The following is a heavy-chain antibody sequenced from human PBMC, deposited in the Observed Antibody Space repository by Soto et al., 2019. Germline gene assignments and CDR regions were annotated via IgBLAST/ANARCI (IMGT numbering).Heavy chain of an antibody. J-gene: IGHJ6*03. CDR3: ARVGGDCSSTSCYVEGLDYYYYYMDV. Sequence: PGGSLRLSCAASGFTFSSYSMSWVRQAPGKGLEWVSSISSSSSYIYYADSVKGRFTISRDNAKNSLYLQMNSLRAEDTAVYYCARVGGDCSSTSCYVEGLDYYYYYMDVWGKGTTVTVSS. CDR1: GFTFSSYS. V-gene: IGHV3-21*01. CDR2: ISSSSSYI. D-gene: IGHD2-2*01.